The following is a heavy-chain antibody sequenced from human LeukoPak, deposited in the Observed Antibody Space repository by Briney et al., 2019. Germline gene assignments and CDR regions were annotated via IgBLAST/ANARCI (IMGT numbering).Heavy chain of an antibody. Sequence: PGGSLRLSCAASGFTFSSYGMSWVRQAPGKGLEWVSLIYSGGTTYYADSVKGRFTISRDNSKNTLYLQMNSLRAEDTAVYYCARRAGGYSHPYDYWGQGILVTVSS. CDR1: GFTFSSYG. J-gene: IGHJ4*02. V-gene: IGHV3-53*01. D-gene: IGHD4-23*01. CDR2: IYSGGTT. CDR3: ARRAGGYSHPYDY.